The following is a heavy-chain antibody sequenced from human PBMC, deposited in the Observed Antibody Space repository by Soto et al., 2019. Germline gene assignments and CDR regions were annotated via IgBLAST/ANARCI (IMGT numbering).Heavy chain of an antibody. CDR2: TNSDGSST. CDR3: ARSNWFDP. Sequence: GGSLRLSCAASGFTFSSYWMHWVRQAPGKGLVWVSRTNSDGSSTSYADSVKGRFTISRDNAKNTLYLQMNSLRAEDTAVYYCARSNWFDPWGQGTLGTVSS. J-gene: IGHJ5*02. CDR1: GFTFSSYW. V-gene: IGHV3-74*01.